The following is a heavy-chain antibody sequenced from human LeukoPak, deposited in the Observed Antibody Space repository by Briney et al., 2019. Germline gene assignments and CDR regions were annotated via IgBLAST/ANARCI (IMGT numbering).Heavy chain of an antibody. CDR1: GYTFTGHY. CDR3: AREDSNPKYYYYYGMDV. Sequence: ASVTVSCKASGYTFTGHYMNWVRQAPGQGLEWMGRINPNSGGTKYAQKFQGRVTMTRDTSINTAYMELSRLRSDDTAVYYCAREDSNPKYYYYYGMDVWGQGTTVTVSS. D-gene: IGHD4-11*01. CDR2: INPNSGGT. V-gene: IGHV1-2*06. J-gene: IGHJ6*02.